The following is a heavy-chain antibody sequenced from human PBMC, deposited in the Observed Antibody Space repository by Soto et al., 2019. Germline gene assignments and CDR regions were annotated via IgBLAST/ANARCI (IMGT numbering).Heavy chain of an antibody. Sequence: GGSLRLSCAASGFTFSSYSMNWVRQAPGKGLEWVSYISSGSSTMYYADSVKGRFTISRDNAKNSLYLQMNSLRDEDTAVYYCARDNPRSSGWDVWGQGTTVTVSS. CDR3: ARDNPRSSGWDV. CDR2: ISSGSSTM. CDR1: GFTFSSYS. V-gene: IGHV3-48*02. J-gene: IGHJ6*02.